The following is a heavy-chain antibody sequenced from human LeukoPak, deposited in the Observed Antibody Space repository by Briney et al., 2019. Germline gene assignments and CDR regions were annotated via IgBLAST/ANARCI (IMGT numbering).Heavy chain of an antibody. J-gene: IGHJ4*02. CDR3: TKESSPGDY. CDR1: GFTVSSDS. Sequence: GGSLRLSCTVSGFTVSSDSMSWVRQAPGKGLEWVAFIRYDGGEQYYADSVKGRFTISRDNSINTLYLQINSLRPEDTAVYYCTKESSPGDYWGLGTLVTVSS. D-gene: IGHD6-6*01. V-gene: IGHV3-30*02. CDR2: IRYDGGEQ.